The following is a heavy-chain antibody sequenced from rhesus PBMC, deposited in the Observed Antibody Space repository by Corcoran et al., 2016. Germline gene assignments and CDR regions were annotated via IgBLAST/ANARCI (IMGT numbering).Heavy chain of an antibody. CDR3: ARAYSWNDPTQFDY. Sequence: QVQLQESGPGLVKPSETLSLTCAVSGGSISSGYYYWSWIRQPPGKGLEGIGYITYRGSNSYNPALKSRFTISRDTSKNQFSLKLSSVTAADTAVYYCARAYSWNDPTQFDYWGQGVLVTVSS. CDR1: GGSISSGYYY. J-gene: IGHJ4*01. D-gene: IGHD1-14*01. V-gene: IGHV4-122*02. CDR2: ITYRGSN.